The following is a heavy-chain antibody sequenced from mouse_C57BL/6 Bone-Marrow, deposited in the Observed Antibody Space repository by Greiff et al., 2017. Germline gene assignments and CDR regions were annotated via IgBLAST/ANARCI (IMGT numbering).Heavy chain of an antibody. D-gene: IGHD2-4*01. CDR2: INPYNGDT. J-gene: IGHJ1*03. V-gene: IGHV1-20*01. CDR1: GYSFTGYF. CDR3: ARSPSHYYDYWYFDV. Sequence: VQLQQSGPELVKPGDSVKISCKASGYSFTGYFMNWVMQSHGKSLEWIGRINPYNGDTFYNQKFKGKATLTVDKSSSTAHMELRSLTSADSAVYYCARSPSHYYDYWYFDVWGTGTTVTVSS.